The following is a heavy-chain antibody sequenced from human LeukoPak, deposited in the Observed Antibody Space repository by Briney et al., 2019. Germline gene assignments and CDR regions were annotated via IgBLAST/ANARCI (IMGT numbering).Heavy chain of an antibody. V-gene: IGHV1-2*02. J-gene: IGHJ5*02. D-gene: IGHD3-10*01. CDR1: GYTFTGHY. CDR3: AGQYGSGINWFDP. CDR2: INPNSGGT. Sequence: ASVKVSCKASGYTFTGHYMHWVRQAPGQGLEWMGWINPNSGGTNYAQKFQGRVTMTRDTSISTAYMELSRLRSDDTAVYYCAGQYGSGINWFDPWGQGTLVTVSS.